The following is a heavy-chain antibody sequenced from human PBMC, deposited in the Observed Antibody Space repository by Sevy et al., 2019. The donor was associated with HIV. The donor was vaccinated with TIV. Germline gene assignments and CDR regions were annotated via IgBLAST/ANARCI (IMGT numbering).Heavy chain of an antibody. CDR1: GFTFSSYG. CDR3: AKDTPGIAAAGTGTHEGFLGY. D-gene: IGHD6-13*01. Sequence: GGSLRLSCAASGFTFSSYGMHWVRQAPGKGLEWVAFIRYDGSNKYYADSVKGRFPISRGNSKNTVYLQMNGLRAEDTAVYYCAKDTPGIAAAGTGTHEGFLGYWGQGTLVTVSS. V-gene: IGHV3-30*02. CDR2: IRYDGSNK. J-gene: IGHJ4*02.